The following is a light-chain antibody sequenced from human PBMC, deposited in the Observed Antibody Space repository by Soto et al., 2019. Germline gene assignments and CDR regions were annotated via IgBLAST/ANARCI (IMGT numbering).Light chain of an antibody. CDR2: AAF. Sequence: DIQMTQSPSSLSASVGDRVTITCRASQGIGNDLGWYQQKPGRAPKRLIFAAFNLEGGVPSRFSGGGSGTQLTLTISSLQPEDSATYYCLQHNTYPYTFGQGTKLEIK. CDR1: QGIGND. V-gene: IGKV1-17*01. CDR3: LQHNTYPYT. J-gene: IGKJ2*01.